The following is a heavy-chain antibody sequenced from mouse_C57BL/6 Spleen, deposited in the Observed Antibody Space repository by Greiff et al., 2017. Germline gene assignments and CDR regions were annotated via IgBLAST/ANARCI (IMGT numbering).Heavy chain of an antibody. CDR3: TRQAAWYFDV. CDR1: GYTFTDYE. D-gene: IGHD6-1*01. V-gene: IGHV1-15*01. Sequence: LVESGAELVRPGASVTLSCKASGYTFTDYEMHWVKQTPVHGLEWIGAIDPETGGTAYNQKFKGKAILTADKSSSTAYMELRSLTSEDSAVYYGTRQAAWYFDVWGTGTTVTVSS. CDR2: IDPETGGT. J-gene: IGHJ1*03.